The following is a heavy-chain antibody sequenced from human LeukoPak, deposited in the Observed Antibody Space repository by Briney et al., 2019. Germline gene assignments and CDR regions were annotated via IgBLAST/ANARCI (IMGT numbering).Heavy chain of an antibody. D-gene: IGHD1-26*01. CDR2: ISSSSSHI. V-gene: IGHV3-21*01. Sequence: GGSLRLSCAASGFTFSSYGMNWVRQAPGKGLEWVSFISSSSSHIYYADSVKGRFTISRDNPKKSLYLQMNSLRAEDTAVYYCARVEGGAWAFDHWGQGTLVTVSS. CDR1: GFTFSSYG. J-gene: IGHJ4*02. CDR3: ARVEGGAWAFDH.